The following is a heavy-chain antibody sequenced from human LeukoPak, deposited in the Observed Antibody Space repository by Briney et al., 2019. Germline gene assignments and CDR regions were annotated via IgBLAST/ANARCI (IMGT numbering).Heavy chain of an antibody. CDR1: GYIFTNYW. D-gene: IGHD3-22*01. CDR3: ARVQDRSGYFYSFAF. CDR2: IYPGDSET. V-gene: IGHV5-51*01. J-gene: IGHJ4*02. Sequence: PGESLKISCQGSGYIFTNYWIGWVRQIPGKGLEWMGIIYPGDSETRYSPSFQGQVTISADKSTSTAYLQWSSLKASDTAMFYCARVQDRSGYFYSFAFWGQGPLVTVS.